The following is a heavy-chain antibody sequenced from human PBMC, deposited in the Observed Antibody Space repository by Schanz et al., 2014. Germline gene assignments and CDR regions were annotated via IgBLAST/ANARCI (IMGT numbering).Heavy chain of an antibody. CDR2: FIPILDVG. D-gene: IGHD2-2*01. V-gene: IGHV1-69*02. CDR3: ARGTMPGTFDI. J-gene: IGHJ3*02. Sequence: QVQRVQSGAEVKKPGSSVKVSCKASRSTFSSYTISWVRQARGQGLEWVGRFIPILDVGNYAQQFQGRVTFTADKSTSTAYMELSSLRYEDTALYYCARGTMPGTFDIWGQGTMVTVSS. CDR1: RSTFSSYT.